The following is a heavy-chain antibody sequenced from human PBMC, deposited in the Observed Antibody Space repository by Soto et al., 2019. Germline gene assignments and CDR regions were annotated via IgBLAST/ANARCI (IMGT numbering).Heavy chain of an antibody. Sequence: SETLSLTCALSSGSISSSNWWSWVRQPPGKGLEWIGEIYHSGSTNYNPSLKSRVTISVDKSKNQFSLKLSSVTAADTAVYYCARAWQDCSGGSCYPFDYWGQGTLVTVSS. CDR1: SGSISSSNW. V-gene: IGHV4-4*02. CDR3: ARAWQDCSGGSCYPFDY. CDR2: IYHSGST. J-gene: IGHJ4*02. D-gene: IGHD2-15*01.